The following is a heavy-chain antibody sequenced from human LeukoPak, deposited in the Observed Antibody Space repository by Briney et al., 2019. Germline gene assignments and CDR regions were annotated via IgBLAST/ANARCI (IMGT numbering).Heavy chain of an antibody. CDR3: ARISYYYDDSGHPGYFDY. D-gene: IGHD3-22*01. CDR2: IYHSGNT. V-gene: IGHV4-38-2*01. Sequence: SETLSLICAVSGYSISSGYYWGWIRQLPGKGLERIGNIYHSGNTYYNPSLKSRVTISVDMSNNQFSLKLISVTAADTAEYYCARISYYYDDSGHPGYFDYWGQGTLVTVS. CDR1: GYSISSGYY. J-gene: IGHJ4*02.